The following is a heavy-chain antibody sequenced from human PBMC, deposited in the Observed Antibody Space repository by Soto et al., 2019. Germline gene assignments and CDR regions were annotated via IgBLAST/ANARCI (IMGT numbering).Heavy chain of an antibody. V-gene: IGHV1-8*01. CDR2: MNPNSGNT. CDR3: ARVGAAAGRTDY. J-gene: IGHJ4*02. D-gene: IGHD6-13*01. Sequence: ASVKVSCKASGYTFTSYDINWVRQATGQGLEWMGWMNPNSGNTGYAQKFQGRVTMTRNTSISPAYMELSSLRSEDTAVYYCARVGAAAGRTDYWGQGTLVTVSS. CDR1: GYTFTSYD.